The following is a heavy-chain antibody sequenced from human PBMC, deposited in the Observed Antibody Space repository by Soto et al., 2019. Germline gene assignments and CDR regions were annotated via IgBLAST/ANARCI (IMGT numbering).Heavy chain of an antibody. Sequence: QVQRVQSGVEVKKPGASVKVSCKASGYTFISHGISWVRQAPGQGLEWMGWISGKNGNTNYAQKLQGRVTLTTDTSTSTAYMELRSLRSDDTAVYYCARVSSSIAVVPDYGMDVWGQGTTVTVSS. D-gene: IGHD2-15*01. J-gene: IGHJ6*02. CDR3: ARVSSSIAVVPDYGMDV. CDR2: ISGKNGNT. V-gene: IGHV1-18*04. CDR1: GYTFISHG.